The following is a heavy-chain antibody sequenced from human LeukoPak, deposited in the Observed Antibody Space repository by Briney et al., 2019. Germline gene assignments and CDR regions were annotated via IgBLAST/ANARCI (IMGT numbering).Heavy chain of an antibody. J-gene: IGHJ4*02. CDR1: GYSISSGYY. Sequence: SETLSLTCAVSGYSISSGYYWGWIRQPPGKGLEWIGSIYHSGSTYYNPSLKRRVTISVDTSKNQFSLKLSSLPASDPAVYYCARQRDFWGASYFFDYCGQVTLVTVSS. D-gene: IGHD3-3*01. CDR3: ARQRDFWGASYFFDY. V-gene: IGHV4-38-2*01. CDR2: IYHSGST.